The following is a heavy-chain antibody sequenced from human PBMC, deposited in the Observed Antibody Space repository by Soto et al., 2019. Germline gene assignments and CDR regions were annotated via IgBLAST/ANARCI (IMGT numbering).Heavy chain of an antibody. CDR2: GYYSGST. J-gene: IGHJ4*02. D-gene: IGHD2-15*01. CDR3: ARDLGYCSGGSCYSRGFFDY. CDR1: GGSISSYY. Sequence: SETLYLTCTVAGGSISSYYWSWIRQPPGKGLEWSGYGYYSGSTNYNPSLKSRVTISVDTSKNQVALKLSSVTAADTAVSYRARDLGYCSGGSCYSRGFFDYWGKGTLVTVSS. V-gene: IGHV4-59*01.